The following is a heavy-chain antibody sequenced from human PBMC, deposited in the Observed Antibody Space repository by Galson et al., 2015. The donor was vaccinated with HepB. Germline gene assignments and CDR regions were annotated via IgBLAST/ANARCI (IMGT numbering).Heavy chain of an antibody. CDR1: GFTFSSYA. CDR3: AKGQVYFKPTLFDY. CDR2: ISGSGGST. Sequence: SLRLSCAASGFTFSSYAMSWVRQAPGRGLEWVSTISGSGGSTYYADSVKGRFTISRDNSKNTLYLQMNSLRVEDTAVYYCAKGQVYFKPTLFDYWGQGTLVSVSS. J-gene: IGHJ4*02. D-gene: IGHD2/OR15-2a*01. V-gene: IGHV3-23*01.